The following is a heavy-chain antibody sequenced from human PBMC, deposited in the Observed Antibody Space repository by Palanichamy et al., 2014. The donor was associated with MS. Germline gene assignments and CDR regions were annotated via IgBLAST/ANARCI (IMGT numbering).Heavy chain of an antibody. CDR2: INHSGST. CDR1: GGSFSGYY. V-gene: IGHV4-34*01. CDR3: ARGRSVTIFGVVIRRDYGMDV. J-gene: IGHJ6*02. Sequence: QVQLQQWGAGLLKPSETLSLTCAVYGGSFSGYYWSWIRQPPGEGLEWIGEINHSGSTNYNPSLKSRVTISVDTSKNQFSLKLSSVTAADTAVYYCARGRSVTIFGVVIRRDYGMDVWGQGTTVTVSS. D-gene: IGHD3-3*01.